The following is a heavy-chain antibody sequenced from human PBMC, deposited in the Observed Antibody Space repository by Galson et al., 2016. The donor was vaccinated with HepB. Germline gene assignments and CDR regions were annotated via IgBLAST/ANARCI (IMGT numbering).Heavy chain of an antibody. V-gene: IGHV4-31*03. Sequence: TLSLTCTVSGGSISSGGFYWNWIRQLPGQGLEWIGYIYYSGSTYYNPSLKSRVAISVDTSKNQFSLKLRSVTAADTAVFYCARISRVPYCSGGSCYPPSQLDPWGQGTLVTVSS. CDR3: ARISRVPYCSGGSCYPPSQLDP. CDR1: GGSISSGGFY. J-gene: IGHJ5*02. CDR2: IYYSGST. D-gene: IGHD2-15*01.